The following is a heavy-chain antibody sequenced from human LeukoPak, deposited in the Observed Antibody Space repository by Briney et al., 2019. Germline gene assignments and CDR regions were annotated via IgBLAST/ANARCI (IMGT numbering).Heavy chain of an antibody. CDR1: GGSISSGDYY. J-gene: IGHJ3*02. V-gene: IGHV4-30-4*08. CDR2: IYYSGST. CDR3: ARSPSGSPSYDFWRVDAFDI. Sequence: PSETLSLTCTVSGGSISSGDYYWSWIRQPPGKGLEWIGYIYYSGSTYYNPSLKSRVTISVDTSKNQFSLKLTSVTAADTAVYYCARSPSGSPSYDFWRVDAFDIWGQGTMVTISS. D-gene: IGHD3-3*01.